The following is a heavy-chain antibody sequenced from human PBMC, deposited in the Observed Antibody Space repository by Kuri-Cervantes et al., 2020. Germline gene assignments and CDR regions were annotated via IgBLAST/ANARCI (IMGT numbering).Heavy chain of an antibody. Sequence: ASVKVSCKASGYTFTNFGISWVRQAPGQGLEWMGWISGYNGNTNYAQKFQGRVTMTRNTSISTAYMELSSLRSEDTAVYYCARGTYYYDSYYMDVWGKGTTVTVSS. CDR1: GYTFTNFG. CDR2: ISGYNGNT. CDR3: ARGTYYYDSYYMDV. J-gene: IGHJ6*03. V-gene: IGHV1-18*01. D-gene: IGHD3-10*01.